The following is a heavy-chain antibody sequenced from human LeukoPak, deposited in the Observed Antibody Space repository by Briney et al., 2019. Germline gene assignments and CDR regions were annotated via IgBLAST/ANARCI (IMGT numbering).Heavy chain of an antibody. CDR3: ARHGRPLDYYDTYFDY. J-gene: IGHJ4*02. D-gene: IGHD3-22*01. Sequence: PSETLSLTCTVSGGSISSYYWSWIRQPPGKGLEWIGYIYYSGGTNYNPSLKSRVTISVDTSKNQFSLKLSSVTAADTAVYYCARHGRPLDYYDTYFDYWGQGTLVTVSS. CDR2: IYYSGGT. CDR1: GGSISSYY. V-gene: IGHV4-59*08.